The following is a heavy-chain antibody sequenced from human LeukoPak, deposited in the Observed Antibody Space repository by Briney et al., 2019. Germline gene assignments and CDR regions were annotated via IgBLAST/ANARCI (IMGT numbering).Heavy chain of an antibody. Sequence: GRSLRLSCAASGFTFSNFAMHWVRQAPGKGLEWVAIISYDGSNKYYADSVKGRFTISRDNSKNTLYLQMNSLRAEDTAVYYCARVGRGYSFNVYYFDYWGQRTLVTVSS. D-gene: IGHD5-18*01. CDR2: ISYDGSNK. CDR1: GFTFSNFA. CDR3: ARVGRGYSFNVYYFDY. V-gene: IGHV3-30*04. J-gene: IGHJ4*02.